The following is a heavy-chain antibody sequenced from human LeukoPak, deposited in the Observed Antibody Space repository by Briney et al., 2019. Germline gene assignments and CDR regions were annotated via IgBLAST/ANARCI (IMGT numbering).Heavy chain of an antibody. Sequence: AAVKVSCKASGYIFTSYGISWVRQAPGQGLEWMGWISAYSGNTHYAQNLRGRVTMTTDTSTSTAYMELRSLRSDDTAVYYCARSRVAAEDYWGQGTLVTVSS. CDR2: ISAYSGNT. CDR3: ARSRVAAEDY. CDR1: GYIFTSYG. D-gene: IGHD3-3*01. J-gene: IGHJ4*02. V-gene: IGHV1-18*01.